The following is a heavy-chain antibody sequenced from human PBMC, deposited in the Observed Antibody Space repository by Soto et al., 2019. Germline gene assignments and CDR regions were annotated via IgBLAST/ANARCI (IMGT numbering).Heavy chain of an antibody. CDR2: IIPILGIA. D-gene: IGHD4-17*01. J-gene: IGHJ6*02. CDR3: ASGGTVTTGDYHYYYGMDV. CDR1: GGTFSNYI. Sequence: QVQLVQSGAEVKKPGSSVKVSCKASGGTFSNYIINWVRQAPGQGLEWMGRIIPILGIANSAKKFQGRVTITADKSTSTAYMELSSLRSEDTAVYYCASGGTVTTGDYHYYYGMDVWGQGTTVTVSS. V-gene: IGHV1-69*02.